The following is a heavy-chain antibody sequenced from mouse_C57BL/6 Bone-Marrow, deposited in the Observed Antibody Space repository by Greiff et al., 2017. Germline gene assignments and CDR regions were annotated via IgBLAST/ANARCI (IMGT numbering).Heavy chain of an antibody. V-gene: IGHV1-72*01. J-gene: IGHJ4*01. D-gene: IGHD2-3*01. CDR3: ARSRWLLLNAMDY. CDR2: IDPNCGGT. Sequence: QVQLKQPGAELVKPGASVKLSCKASGYTFTSYWMHWVKQRPGRGLEWIGRIDPNCGGTKYNEKFKSKATLTVDKPSSTAYMQLSSLTSEDSAVYYCARSRWLLLNAMDYWGQGTSVTVSS. CDR1: GYTFTSYW.